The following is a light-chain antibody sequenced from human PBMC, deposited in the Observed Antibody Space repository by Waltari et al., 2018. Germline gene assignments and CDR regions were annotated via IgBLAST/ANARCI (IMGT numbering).Light chain of an antibody. CDR3: GTWDVSPGAGA. J-gene: IGLJ3*02. Sequence: QSVLTQPPSVSAAPGQRVTISCSGSSSNIGSRSVSWYQQVPGTAPKLLIYENEKRPSGISDRFSGSKSGTSATLGITGLQTGDEADYYCGTWDVSPGAGAFGGGTKLTVL. CDR1: SSNIGSRS. CDR2: ENE. V-gene: IGLV1-51*02.